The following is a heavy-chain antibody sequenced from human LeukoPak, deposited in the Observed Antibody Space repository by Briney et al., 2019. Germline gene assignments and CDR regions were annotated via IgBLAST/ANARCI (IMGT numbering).Heavy chain of an antibody. J-gene: IGHJ3*02. D-gene: IGHD2-15*01. CDR2: ISSSSSYI. V-gene: IGHV3-21*01. CDR3: ARDGGSDAFDI. CDR1: GFTISSYS. Sequence: GGSLRLSCAASGFTISSYSMNWVRQAPGKGLEWVSSISSSSSYIYYADSVKGRFTISRDNAKNSLYLQMNSLRAEDTAVYYCARDGGSDAFDIWGQGTMVTVSS.